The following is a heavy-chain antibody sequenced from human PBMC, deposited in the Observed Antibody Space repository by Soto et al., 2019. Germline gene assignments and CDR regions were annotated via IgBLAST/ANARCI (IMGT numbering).Heavy chain of an antibody. V-gene: IGHV4-59*01. J-gene: IGHJ6*03. CDR3: ARDIVRGELSLSPYYYYMDV. CDR2: IYYSGST. CDR1: GGSISSYY. D-gene: IGHD3-16*02. Sequence: SETLSLTCTVSGGSISSYYWSWIRQPPGKGLEWIGYIYYSGSTNYNPSLKSRVTISADTSKNQFSLKLSSVTAADTAVYYCARDIVRGELSLSPYYYYMDVWGKGTTVTVS.